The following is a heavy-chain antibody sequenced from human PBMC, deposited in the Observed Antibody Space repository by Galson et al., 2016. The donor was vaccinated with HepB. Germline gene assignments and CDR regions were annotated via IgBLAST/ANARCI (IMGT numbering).Heavy chain of an antibody. D-gene: IGHD6-13*01. J-gene: IGHJ5*02. CDR2: VSDGGST. CDR3: ARHKVSATEGGFDA. V-gene: IGHV4-59*01. CDR1: GGSLTTYY. Sequence: ETLSLTCSISGGSLTTYYLNWIRQPPGKGLEWIGNVSDGGSTTYNPSLESRVTISIDTSKKQFSLKLTSVTAADTAVYYCARHKVSATEGGFDAWGQGTLVTVSS.